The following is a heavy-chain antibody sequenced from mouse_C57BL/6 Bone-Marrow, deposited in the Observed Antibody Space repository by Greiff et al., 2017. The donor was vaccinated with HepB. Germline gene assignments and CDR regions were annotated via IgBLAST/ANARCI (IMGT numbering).Heavy chain of an antibody. CDR1: GYAFSSYW. D-gene: IGHD2-2*01. CDR2: IYPGDGDT. CDR3: ARDGYDGGNYAMDY. Sequence: VQLQESGAELVKPGASVKISCKASGYAFSSYWMNWVKQRPGKGLEWIGQIYPGDGDTNYNGKFKGKATLTADKSSSTAYMQLSSLTSEDSAVYFCARDGYDGGNYAMDYWGQGTSVTVSS. V-gene: IGHV1-80*01. J-gene: IGHJ4*01.